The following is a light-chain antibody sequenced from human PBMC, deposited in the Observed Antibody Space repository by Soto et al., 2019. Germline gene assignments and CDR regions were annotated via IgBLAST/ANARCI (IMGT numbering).Light chain of an antibody. CDR2: YDD. CDR3: AAWDHSLNVWV. Sequence: QSVLTQPPSVSEAPRQRVTISCSGSSSNIGNNAVNWYQQLPGKAPKLLIYYDDLLPSGVSDRFSGSKSGTSASLAISGLQSEDEADYYCAAWDHSLNVWVFGGGTKVTVL. CDR1: SSNIGNNA. J-gene: IGLJ3*02. V-gene: IGLV1-36*01.